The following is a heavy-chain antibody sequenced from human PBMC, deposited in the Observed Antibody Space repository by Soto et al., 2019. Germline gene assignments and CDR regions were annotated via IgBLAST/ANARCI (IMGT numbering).Heavy chain of an antibody. D-gene: IGHD6-6*01. CDR3: ARSLSTIGGRPDS. Sequence: ASVKVSCKASGSTFTGCYMPWVRKAPGQGLEWMGWINPNSGDTKYAQKFQGRVTMTRDTSTRTAYMEVSRLTSDDTAVYYCARSLSTIGGRPDSWGQGTLVTVSS. V-gene: IGHV1-2*02. J-gene: IGHJ4*02. CDR1: GSTFTGCY. CDR2: INPNSGDT.